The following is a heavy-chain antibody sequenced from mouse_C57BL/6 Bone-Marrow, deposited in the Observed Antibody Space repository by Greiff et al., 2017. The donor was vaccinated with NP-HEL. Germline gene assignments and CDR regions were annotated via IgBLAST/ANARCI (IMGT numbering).Heavy chain of an antibody. CDR3: ARSPYGNHWYFDV. V-gene: IGHV1-19*01. D-gene: IGHD2-1*01. J-gene: IGHJ1*03. CDR1: GYTFTDYY. Sequence: VQLQQSGPVLVKPGASVKMSCKASGYTFTDYYMNWVKQSHGKSLEWIGVINPYNGGTSYNQKFKGKATLTVDKSSSTAYMELNSLTSEDSAVYYCARSPYGNHWYFDVWGTGTTVTVSS. CDR2: INPYNGGT.